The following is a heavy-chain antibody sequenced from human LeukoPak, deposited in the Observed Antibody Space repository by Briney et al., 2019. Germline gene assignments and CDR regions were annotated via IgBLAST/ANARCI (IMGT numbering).Heavy chain of an antibody. J-gene: IGHJ4*02. CDR3: AKQSYARSLGE. V-gene: IGHV3-23*01. CDR2: TNSGGATT. Sequence: GGSLRLSCATSGFPFSDFSMSWVRQAPGKGLEWISTTNSGGATTDYAESVKGRFTISRDNSKNILYLQMSSLRVADTAMYYCAKQSYARSLGEGGPGTLVTVSS. D-gene: IGHD2-8*01. CDR1: GFPFSDFS.